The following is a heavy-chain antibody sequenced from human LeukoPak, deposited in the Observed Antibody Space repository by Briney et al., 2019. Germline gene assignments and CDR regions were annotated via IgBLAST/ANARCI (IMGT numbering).Heavy chain of an antibody. Sequence: GASVKVSCKASGYTFTSYGISWVRQAPGQGLEWMGWISAYNGNTNYAQKLQGRVTMTTDTSTSTAYMELRSLRSDDTAVYYCAREARGYCSSTSCYGKYYFDYWGQGTLVTVSS. D-gene: IGHD2-2*01. V-gene: IGHV1-18*01. J-gene: IGHJ4*02. CDR2: ISAYNGNT. CDR1: GYTFTSYG. CDR3: AREARGYCSSTSCYGKYYFDY.